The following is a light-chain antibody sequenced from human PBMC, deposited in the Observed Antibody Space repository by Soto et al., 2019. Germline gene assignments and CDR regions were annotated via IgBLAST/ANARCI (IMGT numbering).Light chain of an antibody. Sequence: EMVLTQSPATVSGSPGERVTLSCRASRSISRNLAWYQQKAGQAPRLLIYGASTRATGIPDRFSGRGSGTEFTLTINGLQSEDFATYYCQPHNNWPVVTFGGGTRVEIK. CDR1: RSISRN. V-gene: IGKV3-15*01. CDR3: QPHNNWPVVT. J-gene: IGKJ4*01. CDR2: GAS.